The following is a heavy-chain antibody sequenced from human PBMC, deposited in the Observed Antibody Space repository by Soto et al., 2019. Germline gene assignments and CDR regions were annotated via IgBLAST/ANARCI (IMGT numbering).Heavy chain of an antibody. CDR3: SRAAPRFCSGGSCCSGRDY. D-gene: IGHD2-15*01. CDR2: INHSGST. V-gene: IGHV4-34*01. Sequence: SETLYLTCAVYGGSFSGDYWSWIRQRPGKGLEWIGEINHSGSTNYIPSLKSRVTISVDTSKNQFSLKLSSVTAADTAVYYCSRAAPRFCSGGSCCSGRDYWGQGSLVTVSS. CDR1: GGSFSGDY. J-gene: IGHJ4*01.